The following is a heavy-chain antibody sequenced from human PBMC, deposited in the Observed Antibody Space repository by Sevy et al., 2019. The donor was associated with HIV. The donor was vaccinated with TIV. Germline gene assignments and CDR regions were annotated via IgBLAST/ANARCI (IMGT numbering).Heavy chain of an antibody. V-gene: IGHV3-30*02. Sequence: GGSLRLSCAASGFTFSSYGMQWVRQAPGKGLEWVSFIRYDGGNQDYADSVKGRFTISRDNSKNMLYLQMNSLRAEDTAVYYCAKGSSYFDNWGQGTLVTVSS. J-gene: IGHJ4*02. CDR1: GFTFSSYG. CDR2: IRYDGGNQ. D-gene: IGHD6-6*01. CDR3: AKGSSYFDN.